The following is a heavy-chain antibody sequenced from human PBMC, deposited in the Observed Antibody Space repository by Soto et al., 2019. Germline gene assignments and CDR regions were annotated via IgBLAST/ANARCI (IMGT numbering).Heavy chain of an antibody. CDR2: INPNGGST. CDR3: TRGLASGDY. V-gene: IGHV1-46*03. Sequence: QVQLVQPGAEVKKPGASVKFSCKVSGYIFTNFYIHWVRQAPGQGLEWIGIINPNGGSTNYAQNFQGRVTMTRDTSTSTVYMDLSSLRSEDTAVYYCTRGLASGDYWGQGTLITVSS. J-gene: IGHJ4*02. CDR1: GYIFTNFY. D-gene: IGHD6-6*01.